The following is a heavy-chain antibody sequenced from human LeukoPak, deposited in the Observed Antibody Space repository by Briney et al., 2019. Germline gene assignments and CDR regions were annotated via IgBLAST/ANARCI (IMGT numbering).Heavy chain of an antibody. D-gene: IGHD3-10*01. J-gene: IGHJ4*02. CDR3: AKGSITMVRGVMGY. Sequence: GGSLRLSCAASGFTFDDYAMHWVRQAPGKGLEWVSGISWNSGSIGYADSVKGRFTISRDNAKNSLYLQMNSPRAEDTALYYCAKGSITMVRGVMGYWGQGTLATVSS. CDR1: GFTFDDYA. CDR2: ISWNSGSI. V-gene: IGHV3-9*01.